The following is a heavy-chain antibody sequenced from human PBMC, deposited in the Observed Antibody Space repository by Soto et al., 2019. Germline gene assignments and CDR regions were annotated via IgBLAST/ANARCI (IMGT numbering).Heavy chain of an antibody. CDR2: IYYSGST. D-gene: IGHD3-22*01. V-gene: IGHV4-31*03. CDR3: ARIYYYDSSGYYPPGANWFDP. J-gene: IGHJ5*02. Sequence: SETLSLTCTVSGGSISSGGYYWSWIRQHPGKGLEWIGYIYYSGSTYYNPSLKSRVTISVDTSKNQFSLKLSSVTAADTAVYYCARIYYYDSSGYYPPGANWFDPWRQGTLVTVSS. CDR1: GGSISSGGYY.